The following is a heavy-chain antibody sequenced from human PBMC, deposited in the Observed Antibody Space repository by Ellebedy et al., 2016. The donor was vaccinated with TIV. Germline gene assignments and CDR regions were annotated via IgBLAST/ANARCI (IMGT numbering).Heavy chain of an antibody. J-gene: IGHJ4*02. D-gene: IGHD3-22*01. CDR3: SRESSGLSRDY. CDR2: IRNEVDGGTT. CDR1: GFTFGAYS. Sequence: PGGSLRLSCTTSGFTFGAYSMSWFRQAPGTGLEWVGLIRNEVDGGTTEYAASMKGRFTSSRDDSKSFSYLHMNSLKAEDTAVYYCSRESSGLSRDYWGQGTLVTVSS. V-gene: IGHV3-49*03.